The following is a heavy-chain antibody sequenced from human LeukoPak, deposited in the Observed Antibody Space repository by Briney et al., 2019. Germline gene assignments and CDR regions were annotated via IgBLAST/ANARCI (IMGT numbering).Heavy chain of an antibody. CDR3: AKDVQLWPRNHFDY. CDR1: GFTFSSYA. V-gene: IGHV3-23*01. Sequence: PGGTLRLSCAASGFTFSSYAMSWVRQAPGKGLEWVSAISGSGGSTYYADSVKGRFTISRDNSKNTLYLQMNSLRAEDTAVYYCAKDVQLWPRNHFDYWGQGTLVTVSS. CDR2: ISGSGGST. J-gene: IGHJ4*02. D-gene: IGHD5-18*01.